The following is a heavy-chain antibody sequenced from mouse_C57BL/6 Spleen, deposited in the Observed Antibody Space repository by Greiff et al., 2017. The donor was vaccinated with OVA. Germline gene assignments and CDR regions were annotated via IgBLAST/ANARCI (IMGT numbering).Heavy chain of an antibody. CDR3: ARETAQSTFAMDY. D-gene: IGHD3-2*02. Sequence: QVTLNESGPGILQSSQTLSLTCSFSGFSLSTSGMGVSWIRQPSGKGLEWLAHIYWDDDKRYNPSLKSRLTISKDTSRNQVFLKITSVDTADTATYYCARETAQSTFAMDYWGQGTSVTVSS. CDR2: IYWDDDK. J-gene: IGHJ4*01. CDR1: GFSLSTSGMG. V-gene: IGHV8-12*01.